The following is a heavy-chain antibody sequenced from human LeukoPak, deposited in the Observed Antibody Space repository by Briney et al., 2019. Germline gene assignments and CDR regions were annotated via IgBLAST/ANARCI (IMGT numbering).Heavy chain of an antibody. Sequence: GGSLRLSCAASGFTVSSNYMSWVRQAPGKGLEWVSAISGSGGSTYYADSVKGRFTISRDNSKNTLYLQMNSLRAEDTAVYYCAKDGGGYYDSSGPKDAFDIWGQGTMVTVSS. CDR3: AKDGGGYYDSSGPKDAFDI. CDR2: ISGSGGST. D-gene: IGHD3-22*01. J-gene: IGHJ3*02. V-gene: IGHV3-23*01. CDR1: GFTVSSNY.